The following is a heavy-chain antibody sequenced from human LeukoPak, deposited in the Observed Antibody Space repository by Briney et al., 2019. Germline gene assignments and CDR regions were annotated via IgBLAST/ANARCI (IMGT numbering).Heavy chain of an antibody. V-gene: IGHV3-21*01. CDR3: ASPHDYGDYTFDFDN. D-gene: IGHD4-17*01. CDR1: GLTFSTYW. CDR2: ISSTSSYI. J-gene: IGHJ4*02. Sequence: GDSLRLSCAVSGLTFSTYWMSWLRQAPAKGLDWVSSISSTSSYIYYADSVKGRFTISRDNTKNSVYLQMNNLRAEDTAVYFCASPHDYGDYTFDFDNWGQGTLVTVSS.